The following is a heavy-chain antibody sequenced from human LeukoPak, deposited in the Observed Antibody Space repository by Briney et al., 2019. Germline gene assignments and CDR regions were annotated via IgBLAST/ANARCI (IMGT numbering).Heavy chain of an antibody. CDR1: GFTFSSYW. J-gene: IGHJ4*02. V-gene: IGHV3-7*01. CDR3: TRDGLHTAHFDY. Sequence: GGSLRLSCAASGFTFSSYWMIWVRQAPGKGLEWVANIQQDGSEKYYVDSVKGRFTISRDNARNSLYLQMNSLRDEDTAVYYCTRDGLHTAHFDYWGQGTLVTVSS. CDR2: IQQDGSEK. D-gene: IGHD5-18*01.